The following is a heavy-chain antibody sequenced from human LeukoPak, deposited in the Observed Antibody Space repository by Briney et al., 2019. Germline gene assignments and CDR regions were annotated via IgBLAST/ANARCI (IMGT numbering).Heavy chain of an antibody. CDR1: GFTFSSYG. CDR2: ISYDGSNK. Sequence: GGSLRLSCAASGFTFSSYGMHWVRQAPGKGLEWVAVISYDGSNKYYAGSVEGRFTISRDNSKNTLYLQINSLRAEDTAVYYCARAIKAVAGTFHRDYYFDYWGQGTLVTVSS. CDR3: ARAIKAVAGTFHRDYYFDY. J-gene: IGHJ4*02. V-gene: IGHV3-30*19. D-gene: IGHD6-19*01.